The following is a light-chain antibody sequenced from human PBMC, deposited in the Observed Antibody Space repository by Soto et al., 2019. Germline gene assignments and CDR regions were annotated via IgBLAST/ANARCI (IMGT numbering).Light chain of an antibody. Sequence: EIVLTQSPGTLSLSPGERATLSCRASQSVSYYLAWYQQKPGQAPRLLIYGASSRATGIPDRFSGSGSGTDFTLTISSLQSEDFAVYYCQQYNNWPPITFGQGTRLEI. CDR3: QQYNNWPPIT. CDR2: GAS. V-gene: IGKV3D-15*01. CDR1: QSVSYY. J-gene: IGKJ5*01.